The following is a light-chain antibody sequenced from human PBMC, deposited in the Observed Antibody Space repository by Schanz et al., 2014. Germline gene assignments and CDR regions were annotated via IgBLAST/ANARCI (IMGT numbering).Light chain of an antibody. CDR2: DVS. J-gene: IGLJ2*01. CDR3: SSYTSNSPYLV. Sequence: QSALTQPASVSGSPGQSITISCTGTSSDIGGYNYVSWYQQHPGKAPKLMIYDVSNRPSGVSNRFSGSKSGNTASLTISGLQGEDEADYYCSSYTSNSPYLVFGEGANLPVL. CDR1: SSDIGGYNY. V-gene: IGLV2-14*01.